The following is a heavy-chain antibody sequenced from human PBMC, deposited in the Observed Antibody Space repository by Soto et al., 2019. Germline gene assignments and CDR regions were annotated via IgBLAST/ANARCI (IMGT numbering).Heavy chain of an antibody. CDR2: ISYDGSNK. J-gene: IGHJ6*02. V-gene: IGHV3-30*18. Sequence: QPGGSLRLSCAASGFTFSSYGMHWVRQAPGKGLEWVAVISYDGSNKYYADSVRGRFTISRDNSKNTLYLQMNSLRAEDTAVYYCAKDLVREYIVVVVAAPVPQGGMAVWGQGTTVTVSS. CDR3: AKDLVREYIVVVVAAPVPQGGMAV. D-gene: IGHD2-15*01. CDR1: GFTFSSYG.